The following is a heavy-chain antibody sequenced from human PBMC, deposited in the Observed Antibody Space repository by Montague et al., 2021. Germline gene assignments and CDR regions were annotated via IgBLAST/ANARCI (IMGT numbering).Heavy chain of an antibody. CDR1: GDSVSSNGAT. V-gene: IGHV6-1*01. Sequence: CAISGDSVSSNGATWTLVRHSPSSGFEWLGRTSRRSKWYNEYAISVKSRITVNPDTSKNQFSLLLNSVTPEDTAVYYCARGWQKRFDPWGQGTLVTVSS. CDR2: TSRRSKWYN. D-gene: IGHD5-24*01. CDR3: ARGWQKRFDP. J-gene: IGHJ5*02.